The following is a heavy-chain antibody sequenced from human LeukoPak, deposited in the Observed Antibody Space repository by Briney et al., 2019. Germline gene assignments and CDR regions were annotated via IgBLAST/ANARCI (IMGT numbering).Heavy chain of an antibody. CDR1: GFTFSSYG. D-gene: IGHD1-1*01. V-gene: IGHV3-33*01. CDR3: ARDNEDGTTDY. Sequence: GGSLRLSCAASGFTFSSYGMHWVRQAPGKGLEWVAVIWYDGSNKYYADSVKGRLTISRDNSKNTLYLQMNSLSAEDTAVYYCARDNEDGTTDYWGQGTLVTVSS. CDR2: IWYDGSNK. J-gene: IGHJ4*02.